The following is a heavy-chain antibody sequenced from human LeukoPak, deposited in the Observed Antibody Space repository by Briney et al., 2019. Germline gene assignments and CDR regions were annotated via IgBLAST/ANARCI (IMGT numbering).Heavy chain of an antibody. V-gene: IGHV3-21*01. Sequence: GGSLRLSCAASGFTFTGYTINWVRQAPGKGLEWVSSISSDGYMNYADSVKGRFTISRDNAKNSVYLQMNSLRAEDTAVYYCARDRGMVAFDYWGQGTLVTVSS. J-gene: IGHJ4*02. CDR3: ARDRGMVAFDY. CDR2: ISSDGYM. D-gene: IGHD2-15*01. CDR1: GFTFTGYT.